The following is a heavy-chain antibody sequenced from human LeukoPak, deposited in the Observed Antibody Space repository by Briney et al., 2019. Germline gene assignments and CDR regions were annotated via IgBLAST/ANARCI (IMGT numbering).Heavy chain of an antibody. CDR2: IHFTGST. V-gene: IGHV4-31*03. CDR3: ARATTATTGFGYFDS. CDR1: DDSLISGTYY. J-gene: IGHJ4*02. Sequence: SETLSLTCTVSDDSLISGTYYWNWIRQYPGKGLEWVGYIHFTGSTDYSPSLKSRGTISVDKSKNHFSLNVNSVTAADTAVYYCARATTATTGFGYFDSWGQGAPVTVSS. D-gene: IGHD4-17*01.